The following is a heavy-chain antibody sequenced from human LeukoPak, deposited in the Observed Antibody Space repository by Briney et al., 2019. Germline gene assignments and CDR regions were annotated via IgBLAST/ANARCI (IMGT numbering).Heavy chain of an antibody. J-gene: IGHJ4*02. CDR2: IKKDGSHS. D-gene: IGHD1/OR15-1a*01. V-gene: IGHV3-7*01. CDR3: ARDRGWNTFDF. Sequence: GGSLRLSRAASGFTFSDNWMSWVRQAPGKGLEWVANIKKDGSHSNYVDSVKGRFTISRDNDKNSLYLQMNSLRAEDTAVYYCARDRGWNTFDFWGQGTLVTVSS. CDR1: GFTFSDNW.